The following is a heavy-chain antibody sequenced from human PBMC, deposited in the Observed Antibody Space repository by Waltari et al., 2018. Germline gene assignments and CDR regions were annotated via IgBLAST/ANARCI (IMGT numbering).Heavy chain of an antibody. J-gene: IGHJ4*02. D-gene: IGHD5-18*01. CDR1: GYTFTSYD. CDR2: INAGNGNT. CDR3: ARGYSYGYIFDY. Sequence: QVQLVQSGAEVKKPGASVKVSCKASGYTFTSYDINWVRQATGQGLEWMGWINAGNGNTKYSQKFQGRVTITRDTSASTAYMELSSLRSEDTAVYYCARGYSYGYIFDYWGQGTLVTVSS. V-gene: IGHV1-3*01.